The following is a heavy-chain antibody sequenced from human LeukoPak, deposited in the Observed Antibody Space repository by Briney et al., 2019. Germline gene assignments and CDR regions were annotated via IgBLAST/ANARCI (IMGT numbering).Heavy chain of an antibody. Sequence: GGSLRLSCAASGFTFSNCEMNWVRQAPGKGLEWVSYISGSGSTIYYADSVKGRFTISRDNAKDSLYLQMNSLRAEDTAVYYCARVRSGYSHENYFDYWGQGTLVTVSS. CDR1: GFTFSNCE. CDR3: ARVRSGYSHENYFDY. V-gene: IGHV3-48*03. D-gene: IGHD5-18*01. J-gene: IGHJ4*02. CDR2: ISGSGSTI.